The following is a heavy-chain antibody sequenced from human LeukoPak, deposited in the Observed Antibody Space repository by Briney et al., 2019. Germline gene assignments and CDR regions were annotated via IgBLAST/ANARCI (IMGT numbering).Heavy chain of an antibody. J-gene: IGHJ3*02. CDR2: ISGSGGST. V-gene: IGHV3-23*01. Sequence: GGSLRLSCAASGFTFSSYAMSWVRQATGKGLGWVSAISGSGGSTYYADSVKGRFTISRDNAKNSLYLQMNSLRAEDTAVYYCARGARGVMFAFDIWGQGTMVTVSS. CDR1: GFTFSSYA. D-gene: IGHD3-10*01. CDR3: ARGARGVMFAFDI.